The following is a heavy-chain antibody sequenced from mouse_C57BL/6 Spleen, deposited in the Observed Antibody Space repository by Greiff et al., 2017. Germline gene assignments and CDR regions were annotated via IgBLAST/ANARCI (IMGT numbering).Heavy chain of an antibody. CDR2: INPNNGGT. CDR3: ARMDYDYAWFAY. J-gene: IGHJ3*01. Sequence: EVQLQESGPELVKPGASVKIPCKASGYTFTDYNMDWVKQSHGKSLEWIGDINPNNGGTIYNQKFKGKATLTVDKSSSTAYMELRSLTSEDTAVYYCARMDYDYAWFAYWGQGTLVTVSA. D-gene: IGHD2-4*01. V-gene: IGHV1-18*01. CDR1: GYTFTDYN.